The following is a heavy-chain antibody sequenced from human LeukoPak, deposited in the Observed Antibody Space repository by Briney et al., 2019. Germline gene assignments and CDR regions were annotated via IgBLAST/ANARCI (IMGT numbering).Heavy chain of an antibody. CDR1: RFTFSSYS. Sequence: PGGSLRLSCAASRFTFSSYSMNWVRQALGKGLEWVSSISSSGSYIYYADSVKGRFTISRDNAKNSLYLQMNSLRAEDTAVYYCARDIGSGYCSGGSCSNIKYWGQGTLVTVSS. J-gene: IGHJ4*02. CDR3: ARDIGSGYCSGGSCSNIKY. V-gene: IGHV3-21*01. CDR2: ISSSGSYI. D-gene: IGHD2-15*01.